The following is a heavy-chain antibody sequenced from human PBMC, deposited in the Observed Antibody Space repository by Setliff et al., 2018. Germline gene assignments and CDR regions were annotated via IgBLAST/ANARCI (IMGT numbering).Heavy chain of an antibody. Sequence: SVKVSCKASGGTFSSYVISWVREAPGQGLEWMGGIIPMFGTNYAQKFQGRVTITADESTSTAYMELRSLRSDDTAVYYCARGWYSSSWYVDYWGQGTLVTVSS. D-gene: IGHD6-13*01. J-gene: IGHJ4*02. V-gene: IGHV1-69*13. CDR2: IIPMFGT. CDR3: ARGWYSSSWYVDY. CDR1: GGTFSSYV.